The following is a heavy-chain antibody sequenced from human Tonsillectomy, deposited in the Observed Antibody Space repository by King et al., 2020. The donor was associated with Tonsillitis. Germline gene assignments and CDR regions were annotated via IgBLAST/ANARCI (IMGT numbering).Heavy chain of an antibody. D-gene: IGHD6-19*01. J-gene: IGHJ5*02. CDR3: AREGSSGWYAGNWFDP. V-gene: IGHV3-33*01. CDR2: IWYDGSNK. CDR1: GFTFSSYG. Sequence: QLVQSGGGEVQPGRSLRLSCAASGFTFSSYGMHWVRQAPGKGLEWVAVIWYDGSNKYYADSVKGRFTISRDNSKNTLYLQMNSLRAEDTAVYYCAREGSSGWYAGNWFDPWGQGTLVTVSS.